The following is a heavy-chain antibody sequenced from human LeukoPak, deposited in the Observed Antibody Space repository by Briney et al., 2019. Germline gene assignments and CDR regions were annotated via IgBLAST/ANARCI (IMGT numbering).Heavy chain of an antibody. J-gene: IGHJ4*02. Sequence: PGGPLRLSCVVSGFTFSGYSMNWVRQAPGKGLEWVSYISGSSSTIFYADSMKGRFTVSRDNAKNSLYLQMDNLRDGDTAVYYCTRGRPGHYYDYWGQGTRVTVSS. V-gene: IGHV3-48*02. CDR2: ISGSSSTI. CDR3: TRGRPGHYYDY. CDR1: GFTFSGYS. D-gene: IGHD6-6*01.